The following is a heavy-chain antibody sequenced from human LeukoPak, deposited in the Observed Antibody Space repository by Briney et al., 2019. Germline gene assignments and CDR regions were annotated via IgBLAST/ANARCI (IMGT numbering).Heavy chain of an antibody. J-gene: IGHJ4*02. CDR3: ARDDYYDSSGYCVY. CDR1: GYTFTSYG. V-gene: IGHV1-18*01. Sequence: AASVKVSCKASGYTFTSYGISWVRQAPGQGLEWMGWISAYNGNTNYAQKLQGRVTITADKSTSTAYMELSSLRSEGTAVYYCARDDYYDSSGYCVYWGQGTLVTVSS. D-gene: IGHD3-22*01. CDR2: ISAYNGNT.